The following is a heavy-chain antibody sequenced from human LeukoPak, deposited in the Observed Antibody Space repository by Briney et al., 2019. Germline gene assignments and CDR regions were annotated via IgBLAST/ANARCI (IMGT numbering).Heavy chain of an antibody. V-gene: IGHV3-23*01. D-gene: IGHD3-16*01. Sequence: GGSLRLSCAASGFTFSSYAMSWVRQAPGKGLEWVSAISGSGGSTYYADSVKGRFTISGDNSKNTLYLQMNSLRAEDTAVYYCAKEKFRGDGIREHDAFDIWGQGTMVTVSS. J-gene: IGHJ3*02. CDR2: ISGSGGST. CDR3: AKEKFRGDGIREHDAFDI. CDR1: GFTFSSYA.